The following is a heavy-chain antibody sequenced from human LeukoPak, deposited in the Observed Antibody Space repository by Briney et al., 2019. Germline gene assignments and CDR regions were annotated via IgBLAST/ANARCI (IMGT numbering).Heavy chain of an antibody. J-gene: IGHJ5*02. CDR3: SRDRLGGLDL. V-gene: IGHV3-21*01. CDR1: GFTFSTYT. Sequence: GGSLRLSCAASGFTFSTYTMTWVRQAPGKGLEWVSSISSSSSNIYYADSVKGRFTISRDNAKNSVYLQMNSLRPEDTAVYYCSRDRLGGLDLWGQGTLVTVSS. CDR2: ISSSSSNI. D-gene: IGHD5-12*01.